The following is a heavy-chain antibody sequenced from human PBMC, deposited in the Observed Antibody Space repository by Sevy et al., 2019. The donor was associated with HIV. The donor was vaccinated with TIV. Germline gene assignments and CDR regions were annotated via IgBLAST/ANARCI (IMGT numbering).Heavy chain of an antibody. D-gene: IGHD3-10*02. CDR1: GYSISSGYY. V-gene: IGHV4-38-2*01. CDR2: IYRSGST. J-gene: IGHJ4*02. CDR3: ARAMLAGISYYFDY. Sequence: SETLSLTCAVSGYSISSGYYWGWIRQPPGKGLEWIGSIYRSGSTYYNPSLKSRVTISVDTSKNQFSLKLSSVTAADTAVYYCARAMLAGISYYFDYWGQGTLVTVSS.